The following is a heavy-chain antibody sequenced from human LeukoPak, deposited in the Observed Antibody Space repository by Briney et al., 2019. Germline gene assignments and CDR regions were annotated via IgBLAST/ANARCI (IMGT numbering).Heavy chain of an antibody. V-gene: IGHV3-30*04. J-gene: IGHJ1*01. Sequence: GGSLRLSCAASGFTFNSYAMHWVRQAPGKELEWVAVISYDGSNKNYGDSVKGRFTISRDNSKNTLYLQMNSLSAEDTAVYYCARSVVTATPHYFQHWGQGTLVTVSS. CDR3: ARSVVTATPHYFQH. CDR1: GFTFNSYA. D-gene: IGHD2-21*02. CDR2: ISYDGSNK.